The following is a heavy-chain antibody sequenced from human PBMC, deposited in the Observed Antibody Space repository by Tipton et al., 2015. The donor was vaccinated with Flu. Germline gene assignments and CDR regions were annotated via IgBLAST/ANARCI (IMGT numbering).Heavy chain of an antibody. CDR1: GGSISSYY. CDR2: IYYSGST. J-gene: IGHJ3*02. CDR3: ARDYYGSGYDAFDI. Sequence: TLSLTCTVSGGSISSYYWSWIRQPPGKGLEWIGYIYYSGSTNYNPSLKSRVTISVDTSKNQFSLKLSSVTAADTAVYYCARDYYGSGYDAFDIWGQGTMVIVSS. D-gene: IGHD3-10*01. V-gene: IGHV4-59*01.